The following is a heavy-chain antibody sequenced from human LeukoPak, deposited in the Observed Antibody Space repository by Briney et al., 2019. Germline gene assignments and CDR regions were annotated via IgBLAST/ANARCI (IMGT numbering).Heavy chain of an antibody. D-gene: IGHD2-15*01. J-gene: IGHJ4*02. V-gene: IGHV3-21*01. Sequence: GGSLRLSCAASGFTVSSNYMSWVRQAPGKGLEWVSSMSSSSTYIHYADSVKGRFTISRDNAKNSLYLQMNSLRAEDTAVYYCARDYDLYCSGGSCYSPRLSDYWGQGTLVTVSS. CDR3: ARDYDLYCSGGSCYSPRLSDY. CDR1: GFTVSSNY. CDR2: MSSSSTYI.